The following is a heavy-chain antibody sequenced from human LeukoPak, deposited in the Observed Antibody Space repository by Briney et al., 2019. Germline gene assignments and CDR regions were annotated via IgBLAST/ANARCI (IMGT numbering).Heavy chain of an antibody. J-gene: IGHJ4*02. CDR3: AKDIMSSGYYYPPDY. CDR1: GFTFDDYA. Sequence: VGSLRLSCAASGFTFDDYAMHWVRQAPGKGLEWVALISGDGGSTYYADSVKGRFTISRDNSKNSLYPQMNSLRTEDTALYYCAKDIMSSGYYYPPDYWGQGTLVTVSS. CDR2: ISGDGGST. D-gene: IGHD3-22*01. V-gene: IGHV3-43*02.